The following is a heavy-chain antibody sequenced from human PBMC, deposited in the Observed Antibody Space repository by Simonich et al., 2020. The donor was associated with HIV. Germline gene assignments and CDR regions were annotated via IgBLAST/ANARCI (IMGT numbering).Heavy chain of an antibody. CDR2: IYLDDDK. D-gene: IGHD7-27*01. Sequence: QITLKESGPTLVKPTQTLTLTCNFSGFSLSTSEVGVGWIRQPPGKALEWLALIYLDDDKRYSPSLKSRLTITKDTSKNQVVLTMTNMYPVDTATDYCAHRLSDNWGRGDAFDIWGQGTMVTVSS. J-gene: IGHJ3*02. CDR1: GFSLSTSEVG. V-gene: IGHV2-5*02. CDR3: AHRLSDNWGRGDAFDI.